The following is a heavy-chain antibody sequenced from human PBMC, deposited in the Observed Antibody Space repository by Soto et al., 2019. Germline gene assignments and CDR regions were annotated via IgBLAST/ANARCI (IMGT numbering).Heavy chain of an antibody. D-gene: IGHD2-2*01. Sequence: QVQLVESGGGVVQPGRSLRLSCAASGFTFSSYGMHWVRQAPGKGLEWVAVISYDGSNKYYTDSVKGRFTISRDNSKNTLYLQMNSLRAEDTAVYYCAKDSRTGYCSSTSCSRGGFDYWGQGTLVTVSS. J-gene: IGHJ4*02. CDR1: GFTFSSYG. CDR2: ISYDGSNK. V-gene: IGHV3-30*18. CDR3: AKDSRTGYCSSTSCSRGGFDY.